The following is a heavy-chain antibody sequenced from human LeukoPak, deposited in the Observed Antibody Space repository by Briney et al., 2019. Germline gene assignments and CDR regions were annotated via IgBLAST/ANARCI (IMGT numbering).Heavy chain of an antibody. CDR1: GGSFSGYY. Sequence: SETLSLTCAVYGGSFSGYYWSWIRQPPGKGLEWIGEINHSGSTNYNLSLKSRVTISVDTSKNQFSLRLSSVTAADTAVYYCARVTGYMIEDYFDYWGQGTLVTVSS. CDR2: INHSGST. J-gene: IGHJ4*02. CDR3: ARVTGYMIEDYFDY. D-gene: IGHD3-22*01. V-gene: IGHV4-34*01.